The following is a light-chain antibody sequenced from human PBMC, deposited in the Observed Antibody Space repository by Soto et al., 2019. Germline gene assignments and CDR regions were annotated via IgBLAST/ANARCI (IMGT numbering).Light chain of an antibody. J-gene: IGLJ3*02. CDR2: ADN. CDR1: GCNSGCNH. CDR3: ASWAASLGGSWE. Sequence: SAVRLPHAGPETPGQLGGICSAGGGCNSGCNHVYWYQQLPGTAPRLLIYADNQRPSGVPDRFSGSKSGTSASLAISGLRSEDEADYYCASWAASLGGSWEFGGGTK. V-gene: IGLV1-47*02.